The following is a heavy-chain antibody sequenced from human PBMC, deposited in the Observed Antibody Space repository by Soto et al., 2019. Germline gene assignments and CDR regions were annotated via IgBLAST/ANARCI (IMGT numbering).Heavy chain of an antibody. D-gene: IGHD6-19*01. V-gene: IGHV3-23*01. Sequence: EVQLLESGGGLVQPGGSLRLSCAASGFTFSSYAMSWVRQAPGKGLEWVSAISGSGGSTYYGDSVKGRFTDSRDNSKNMLYLKMDSLRGADTAVYYCAKTHGGWYSQFARWGQGTLVSVSS. CDR3: AKTHGGWYSQFAR. CDR1: GFTFSSYA. CDR2: ISGSGGST. J-gene: IGHJ4*02.